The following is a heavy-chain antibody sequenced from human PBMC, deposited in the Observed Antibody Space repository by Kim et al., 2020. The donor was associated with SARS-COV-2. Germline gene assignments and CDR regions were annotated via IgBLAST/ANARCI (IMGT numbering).Heavy chain of an antibody. J-gene: IGHJ4*02. CDR2: IYLGDSDT. V-gene: IGHV5-51*01. Sequence: PGKGLEWMGIIYLGDSDTRDSPSFRGQVTISADKSTTTAYLQWSSLKASDTAMYYCARSAGPYDYYFDYWGQGTLVTVSS. CDR3: ARSAGPYDYYFDY. D-gene: IGHD3-16*01.